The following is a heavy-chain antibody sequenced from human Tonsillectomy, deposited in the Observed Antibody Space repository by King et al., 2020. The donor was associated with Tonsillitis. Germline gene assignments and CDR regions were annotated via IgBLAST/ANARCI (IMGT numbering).Heavy chain of an antibody. CDR3: ARDLGEEEMTTFNY. J-gene: IGHJ4*02. CDR2: ISGYNGNT. CDR1: GYTFTSYG. D-gene: IGHD5-24*01. Sequence: QLVQSGAEVKKPGASVKVSCKASGYTFTSYGISWVRQAPGQGLEWMGWISGYNGNTNYAQKVQGRVTMTTDTSTSTAYMELRSLRSDDTAVYYCARDLGEEEMTTFNYWGQGSLVTVSS. V-gene: IGHV1-18*01.